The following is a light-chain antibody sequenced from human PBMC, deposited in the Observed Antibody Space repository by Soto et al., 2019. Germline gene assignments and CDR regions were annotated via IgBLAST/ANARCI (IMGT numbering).Light chain of an antibody. Sequence: EIVLTQSPGTLSLSPGERATLSCRASQSVTDNYLGWYQQKAGLAPRLLIYGASSRAAGIPDRFSGSGSGTDFTLTISRLEPEDFAVYYCQQYGSSGTFGQGTKVDI. V-gene: IGKV3-20*01. J-gene: IGKJ1*01. CDR3: QQYGSSGT. CDR2: GAS. CDR1: QSVTDNY.